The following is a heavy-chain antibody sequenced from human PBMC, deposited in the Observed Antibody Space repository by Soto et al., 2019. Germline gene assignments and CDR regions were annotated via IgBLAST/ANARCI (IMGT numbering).Heavy chain of an antibody. CDR2: IYYNGRT. J-gene: IGHJ4*02. V-gene: IGHV4-31*03. Sequence: QVXXQXAXPGXXXPSXTLSLTCTXSGXPIIXXXXXXXWVRQRPGKGLEWIGNIYYNGRTTSNPSLNSRATISVDKXXXXXXXXXXXXXXADTAVYYCARDDHYYENSAYVLDYWGQGTLVTVXS. CDR1: GXPIIXXXXX. CDR3: ARDDHYYENSAYVLDY. D-gene: IGHD3-22*01.